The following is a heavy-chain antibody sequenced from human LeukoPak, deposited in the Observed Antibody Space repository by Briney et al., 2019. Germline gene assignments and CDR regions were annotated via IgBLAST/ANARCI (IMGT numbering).Heavy chain of an antibody. CDR1: GFTFSSYA. CDR2: ISGSGGST. Sequence: GGSLRLSCAASGFTFSSYAMSWVRQAPGKWLEWVSAISGSGGSTYYADSVKGRFTISRDNSKNTLYLQMNSLRAEATAVYYCAKYRTLDWFDPWGQGTLVTVSS. CDR3: AKYRTLDWFDP. J-gene: IGHJ5*02. D-gene: IGHD1-7*01. V-gene: IGHV3-23*01.